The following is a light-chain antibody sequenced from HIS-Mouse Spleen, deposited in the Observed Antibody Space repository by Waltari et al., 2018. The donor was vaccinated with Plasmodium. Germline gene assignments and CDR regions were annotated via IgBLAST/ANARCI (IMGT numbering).Light chain of an antibody. CDR3: CSYAGSSTYV. Sequence: SALTQPASVSGSPGQSITISCTGTSSAVGVYNLVSWYQQHPGKAPKRMIYEGSKRPSGVSNRFSGSKSGNTASLTISGLQAEDEADYYCCSYAGSSTYVFGTGTKVTVL. CDR1: SSAVGVYNL. CDR2: EGS. J-gene: IGLJ1*01. V-gene: IGLV2-23*01.